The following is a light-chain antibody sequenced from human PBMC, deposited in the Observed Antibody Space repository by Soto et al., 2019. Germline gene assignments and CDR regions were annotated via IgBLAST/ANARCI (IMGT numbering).Light chain of an antibody. J-gene: IGKJ3*01. CDR2: DAS. V-gene: IGKV3-11*01. CDR3: QQRSNWPIT. CDR1: QSVSSY. Sequence: EIVLTQSPATLSLSPGERATLYCRASQSVSSYLAWYQQKPGQAPRLLIYDASNRATGIPARFSGSGSGTDFTLTISSLEPEDFAVYYCQQRSNWPITFGPGTKVDI.